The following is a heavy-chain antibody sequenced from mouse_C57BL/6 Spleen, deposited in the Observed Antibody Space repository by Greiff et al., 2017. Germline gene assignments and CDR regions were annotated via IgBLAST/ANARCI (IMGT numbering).Heavy chain of an antibody. CDR3: TIGVDRGGFAY. J-gene: IGHJ3*01. CDR1: GYTFTDYE. CDR2: IDPETGGT. D-gene: IGHD1-1*01. Sequence: QVQLKQSGAELVRPGASVTLSCKASGYTFTDYEMHWVKQTPVHGLEWIGAIDPETGGTAYNQKFKGKAILTADKSSSTAYMERRSLTSEDSAVYYCTIGVDRGGFAYWGQGTLVTVSA. V-gene: IGHV1-15*01.